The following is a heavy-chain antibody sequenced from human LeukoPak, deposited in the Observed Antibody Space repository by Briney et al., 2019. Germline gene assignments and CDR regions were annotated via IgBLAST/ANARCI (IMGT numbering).Heavy chain of an antibody. CDR2: IWSDGTNQ. V-gene: IGHV3-33*03. CDR1: QFRFPFSHYG. Sequence: GGSLTLSCVASQFRFPFSHYGMHWVRQAPGRGLERVAVIWSDGTNQYYADSVKGRFTISRDNSKNTVYLQMNSLRAEDTAVYFCAKDAQRGFDYSNSLEYWGQGTLVTVSS. CDR3: AKDAQRGFDYSNSLEY. J-gene: IGHJ4*02. D-gene: IGHD4-11*01.